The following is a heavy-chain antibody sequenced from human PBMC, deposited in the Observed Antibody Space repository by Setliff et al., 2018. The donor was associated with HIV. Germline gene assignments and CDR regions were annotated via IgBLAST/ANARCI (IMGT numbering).Heavy chain of an antibody. D-gene: IGHD4-17*01. CDR1: GYTFTSYG. J-gene: IGHJ4*02. V-gene: IGHV1-2*02. CDR3: ARRVPPIPSGDLDY. CDR2: INPNSSDT. Sequence: ASVKVSCKASGYTFTSYGISWVRQAPGQGLEWMGWINPNSSDTNYAQNFQGRVTMTRDTSISTAYMDLSRPRSDDTAVYYCARRVPPIPSGDLDYWGQGTLVTVSS.